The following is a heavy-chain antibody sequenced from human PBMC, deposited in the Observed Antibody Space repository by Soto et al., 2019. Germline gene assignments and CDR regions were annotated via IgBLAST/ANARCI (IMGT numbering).Heavy chain of an antibody. CDR2: ISGIGGST. Sequence: EVQLLESGGGLVQPGGSLRLSCAASGFTFSSYAMTWVRQAPGKGLEWVSGISGIGGSTYYADSVKGRFTISRDNSKNTLYLQMNSLRAEDTAVYYCARGSSGWFRFDYWGQGTLVTVSS. CDR3: ARGSSGWFRFDY. J-gene: IGHJ4*02. V-gene: IGHV3-23*01. CDR1: GFTFSSYA. D-gene: IGHD6-19*01.